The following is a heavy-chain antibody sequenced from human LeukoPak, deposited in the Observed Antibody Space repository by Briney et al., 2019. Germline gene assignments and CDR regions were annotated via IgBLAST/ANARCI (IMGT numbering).Heavy chain of an antibody. CDR1: GFTFSNYW. CDR3: ARDTGRGYSYGNFDY. D-gene: IGHD5-18*01. CDR2: ISYDGSNK. Sequence: SGGSLRLSCAASGFTFSNYWMHWVRQAPGKGLEWVAVISYDGSNKYYADSVKGRFTISRDNSKNTLYLQMNSLRAEDTAVYYCARDTGRGYSYGNFDYWGQGTLVTVSS. J-gene: IGHJ4*02. V-gene: IGHV3-30-3*01.